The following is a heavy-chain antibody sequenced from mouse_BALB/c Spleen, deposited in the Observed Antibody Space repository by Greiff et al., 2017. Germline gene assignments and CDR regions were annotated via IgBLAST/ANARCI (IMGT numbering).Heavy chain of an antibody. V-gene: IGHV5-17*02. CDR3: ARDDYDRFAD. D-gene: IGHD2-4*01. J-gene: IGHJ3*01. Sequence: EVKLVESGGGLVQPGGSQKLSCAASGFTFSSFGMHWVRQAPEKGLEWVAYISSGSSTIYYADTVKGRFTISRDNPKNTLFLQMTSLRSEDTAMYYCARDDYDRFADWGQGTLVTVSA. CDR2: ISSGSSTI. CDR1: GFTFSSFG.